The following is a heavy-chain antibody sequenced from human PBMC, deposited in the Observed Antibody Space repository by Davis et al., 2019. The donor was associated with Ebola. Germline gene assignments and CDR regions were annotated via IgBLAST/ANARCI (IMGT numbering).Heavy chain of an antibody. CDR3: VKVGVATITGWYGMDA. CDR2: IRGNGEKT. Sequence: GGSLRLSCAASGLTFSSYAMSWVRQAPGKGLEWVSFIRGNGEKTYYADSVKGRFTISRDNSRNNLYLEMNILRAEDTAVYYCVKVGVATITGWYGMDAWGRGTTVTVSS. CDR1: GLTFSSYA. D-gene: IGHD5-12*01. J-gene: IGHJ6*02. V-gene: IGHV3-23*01.